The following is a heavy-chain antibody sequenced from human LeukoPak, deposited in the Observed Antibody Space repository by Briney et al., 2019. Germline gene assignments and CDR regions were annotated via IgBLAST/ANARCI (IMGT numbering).Heavy chain of an antibody. CDR1: GYTFTSYG. V-gene: IGHV1-18*01. CDR3: ANSTYYYDSSGYYPGEG. D-gene: IGHD3-22*01. CDR2: ISAYNGNT. J-gene: IGHJ4*02. Sequence: ASVKVSCKASGYTFTSYGISWVRQAPGQGLEWMGWISAYNGNTNYAQKLQGRVTMTTDKSTSTAYMELSSLRSEDTAVYYCANSTYYYDSSGYYPGEGWGQGTLVTVSS.